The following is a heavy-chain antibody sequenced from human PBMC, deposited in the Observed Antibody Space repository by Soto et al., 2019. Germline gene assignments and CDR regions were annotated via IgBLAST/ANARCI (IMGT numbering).Heavy chain of an antibody. CDR1: EFILSDAW. CDR3: ASYRDSSGLRRYDY. V-gene: IGHV3-15*01. D-gene: IGHD3-22*01. Sequence: EVQLEESGGGLIKPGESLTLSCAASEFILSDAWMRWVRQAPGKGLEWVGRIKSKADGGTTDYAAPLKGRFTILRNDSKNTLYLQMNSLHAGDTAMYYCASYRDSSGLRRYDYWGQGARVTVSS. CDR2: IKSKADGGTT. J-gene: IGHJ4*02.